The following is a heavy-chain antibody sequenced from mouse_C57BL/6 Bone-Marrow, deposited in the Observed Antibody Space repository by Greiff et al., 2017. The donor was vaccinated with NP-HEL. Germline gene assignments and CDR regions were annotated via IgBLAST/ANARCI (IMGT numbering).Heavy chain of an antibody. CDR2: SRNKANDYTT. Sequence: EVKVVESGGGLVQSGRSLRLSCATSGFTFSDFYMEWVRQAPGKGLEWIAASRNKANDYTTEYSASVTGRFIVSRDTSQSILYLQMNALRAEDTAIYYGARDAQLRLLAYWGQGTLVTVSA. D-gene: IGHD3-2*02. CDR3: ARDAQLRLLAY. V-gene: IGHV7-1*01. J-gene: IGHJ3*01. CDR1: GFTFSDFY.